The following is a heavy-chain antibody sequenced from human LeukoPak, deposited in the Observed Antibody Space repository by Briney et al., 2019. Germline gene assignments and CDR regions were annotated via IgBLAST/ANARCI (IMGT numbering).Heavy chain of an antibody. CDR2: ISGSGGST. CDR1: GFTFSSYA. D-gene: IGHD3-10*01. Sequence: GGSLRLSCAASGFTFSSYAMSWVRQAPGKGLEWASAISGSGGSTYYADSVKGRFTISRDNYRNTLYLQMDSLRAEDTAIYYCAKVPYSDYGSGRPPFLDVWGQGTTVAVSS. V-gene: IGHV3-23*01. CDR3: AKVPYSDYGSGRPPFLDV. J-gene: IGHJ6*02.